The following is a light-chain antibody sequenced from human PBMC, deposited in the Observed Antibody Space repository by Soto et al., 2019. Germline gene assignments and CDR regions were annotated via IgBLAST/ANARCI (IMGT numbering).Light chain of an antibody. CDR2: AAS. J-gene: IGKJ1*01. CDR3: LQHNGYPLT. CDR1: QGIGND. V-gene: IGKV1-17*01. Sequence: DIQMTQSPSSLSASVGDLVTITCRASQGIGNDLGWYQHKAGKAPKRLIYAASSLQSGVPSRFSGSGSGTEFTLTISSLQPEDFATYYCLQHNGYPLTFGQGTKVEIK.